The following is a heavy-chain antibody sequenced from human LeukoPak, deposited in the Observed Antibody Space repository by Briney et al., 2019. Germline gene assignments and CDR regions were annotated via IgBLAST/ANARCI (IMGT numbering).Heavy chain of an antibody. Sequence: SETLSLTCTVSGGSISSHYWSWIRQPPGKGLEWIGYIYYSGSTNYNPSLKSRVTISVDTSKNQFSLKLSSVTAADTAVYYCAREGFCSSTSCYGDAFDIWGQGTMVTVS. V-gene: IGHV4-59*11. CDR2: IYYSGST. J-gene: IGHJ3*02. CDR1: GGSISSHY. CDR3: AREGFCSSTSCYGDAFDI. D-gene: IGHD2-2*01.